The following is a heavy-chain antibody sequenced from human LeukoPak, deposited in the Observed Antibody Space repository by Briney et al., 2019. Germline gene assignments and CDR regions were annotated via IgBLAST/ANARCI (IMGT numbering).Heavy chain of an antibody. D-gene: IGHD3-10*01. V-gene: IGHV3-21*01. CDR2: ISSSSSYI. CDR1: GFTFSSYS. J-gene: IGHJ4*02. Sequence: GGSLRLSCAASGFTFSSYSMNWVRQAPGKGLEWVSSISSSSSYIYYADSVKGRFTISRDNAKNSLYLQMNSLRAEDTAVYYCARVPGEYYYGSGSYRWYFDYWGQGTLATVSS. CDR3: ARVPGEYYYGSGSYRWYFDY.